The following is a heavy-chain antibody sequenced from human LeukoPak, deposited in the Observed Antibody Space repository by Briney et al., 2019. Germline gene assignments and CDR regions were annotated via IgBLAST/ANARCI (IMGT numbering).Heavy chain of an antibody. CDR3: ARASAQWSDY. Sequence: ASVKVSCKASGYTFTNYGISWVRQAPEQGLEWMGWISAYNGHTDSAQKFQGRVTMTTDTSTSTAYMELRSLRSDDTATYYCARASAQWSDYWGQGTLVTVSS. CDR2: ISAYNGHT. D-gene: IGHD2-15*01. CDR1: GYTFTNYG. J-gene: IGHJ4*02. V-gene: IGHV1-18*01.